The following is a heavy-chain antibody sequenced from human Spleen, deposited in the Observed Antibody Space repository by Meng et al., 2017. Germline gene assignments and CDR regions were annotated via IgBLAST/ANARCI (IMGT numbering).Heavy chain of an antibody. CDR2: INPSGGST. CDR3: SRVAQGAQWTSPWLPYYFDY. Sequence: ASVKVSCKASGYTFTSYYMHWLRQAPGQGLEWMGLINPSGGSTSYAQKFQGRVTMTRDTSTSTVYMALSSLRSEDTAVYYCSRVAQGAQWTSPWLPYYFDYWGQGTLVTVSS. CDR1: GYTFTSYY. D-gene: IGHD3-22*01. J-gene: IGHJ4*02. V-gene: IGHV1-46*01.